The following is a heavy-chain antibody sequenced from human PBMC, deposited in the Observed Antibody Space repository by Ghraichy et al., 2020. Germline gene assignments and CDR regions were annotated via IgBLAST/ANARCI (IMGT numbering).Heavy chain of an antibody. CDR1: GFTVSRHY. CDR2: IFSGGST. J-gene: IGHJ5*02. D-gene: IGHD2-2*02. CDR3: ARSRMEIAVESSAIKWFDL. V-gene: IGHV3-53*01. Sequence: GGSLRLSCVASGFTVSRHYISWVRRAPGKGLEWVSVIFSGGSTYYADSVKGRFTVSRDKSKNTVYLEVNNVRAEDTAVYHCARSRMEIAVESSAIKWFDLWGQGTLVTVSS.